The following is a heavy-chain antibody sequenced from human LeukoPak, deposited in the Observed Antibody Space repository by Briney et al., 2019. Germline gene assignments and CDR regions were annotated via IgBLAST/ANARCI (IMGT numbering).Heavy chain of an antibody. CDR1: GRSISSGCYC. Sequence: PSETLSLACTVYGRSISSGCYCSSWLRQPAGKGLEWIGRIYTSRSTNYNTSLKTRATITAHRAQNQFSLKLSSVTAADTAVYYCARVGGSWVAYCYFDLWGRGTLVTVSS. CDR2: IYTSRST. J-gene: IGHJ2*01. V-gene: IGHV4-61*02. D-gene: IGHD6-13*01. CDR3: ARVGGSWVAYCYFDL.